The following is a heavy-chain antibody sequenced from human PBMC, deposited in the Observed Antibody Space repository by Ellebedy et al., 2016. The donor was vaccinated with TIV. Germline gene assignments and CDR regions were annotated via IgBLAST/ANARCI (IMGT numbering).Heavy chain of an antibody. J-gene: IGHJ4*02. Sequence: SETLSLXXTVSGVSITNYYWSWNRQSPGKGLAWIGSIYYSGSTDYSPFLKSRVTISLDTSRNQFSLSLSSVTAADTAVYYCARGRVPGYWGQGTLVTVSS. D-gene: IGHD3-3*01. CDR3: ARGRVPGY. V-gene: IGHV4-59*01. CDR1: GVSITNYY. CDR2: IYYSGST.